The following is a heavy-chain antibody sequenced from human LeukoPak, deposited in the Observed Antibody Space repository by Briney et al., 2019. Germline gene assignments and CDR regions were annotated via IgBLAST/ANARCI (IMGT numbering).Heavy chain of an antibody. D-gene: IGHD3-10*01. J-gene: IGHJ4*02. CDR1: GGSIDSSSYY. Sequence: TSETLSLTCTVSGGSIDSSSYYWGWIRQPPGKGLEWIGNIYYSGSAYYNPSLKSRVSISVDTSKNQFSLKLTSVTAADTAVYYCARDGSGRYYFDHWGQGTLVTVSS. CDR2: IYYSGSA. CDR3: ARDGSGRYYFDH. V-gene: IGHV4-39*07.